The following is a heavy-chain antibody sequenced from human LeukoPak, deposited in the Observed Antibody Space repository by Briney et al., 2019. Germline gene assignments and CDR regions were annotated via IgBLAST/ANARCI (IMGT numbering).Heavy chain of an antibody. Sequence: SSETLSLTCAVYGGSFSGYYWSWIRQPPGKGLEWIGEINHCGSTNYNPSLKSRVTISVDTSKNQFSLKLSSVTAADTAVYYCARLSGYKAFDIWGQGTMVTVSS. CDR1: GGSFSGYY. CDR3: ARLSGYKAFDI. V-gene: IGHV4-34*01. CDR2: INHCGST. D-gene: IGHD3-22*01. J-gene: IGHJ3*02.